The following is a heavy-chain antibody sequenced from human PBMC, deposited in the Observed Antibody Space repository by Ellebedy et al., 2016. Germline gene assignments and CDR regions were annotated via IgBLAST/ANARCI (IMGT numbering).Heavy chain of an antibody. CDR2: LKHDGGKA. D-gene: IGHD1-14*01. CDR3: TRDPERSPDL. J-gene: IGHJ4*02. CDR1: GFMFSDFW. V-gene: IGHV3-7*01. Sequence: GGSLRLSXVASGFMFSDFWMNWVRQSPEKGLELVANLKHDGGKAYYPDSVRGRFTVSRDNAKNSVYLQMNSLRAEDTAVYYCTRDPERSPDLWGQGARVIVS.